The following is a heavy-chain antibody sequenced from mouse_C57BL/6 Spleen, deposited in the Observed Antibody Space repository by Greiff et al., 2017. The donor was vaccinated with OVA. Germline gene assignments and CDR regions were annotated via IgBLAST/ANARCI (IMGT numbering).Heavy chain of an antibody. J-gene: IGHJ2*01. CDR3: ARRGEGKNYFDD. V-gene: IGHV1-19*01. CDR2: INPYNGGT. CDR1: GYTFTDYY. Sequence: EVQLQQSGPVLVKPGASVKMSCKASGYTFTDYYMNWVKQSHGKSLEWIGVINPYNGGTSYNQKFKGKATLTVDKSSSTAYMELNSLTSEDSAVYYCARRGEGKNYFDDWGQGTTLTVSS.